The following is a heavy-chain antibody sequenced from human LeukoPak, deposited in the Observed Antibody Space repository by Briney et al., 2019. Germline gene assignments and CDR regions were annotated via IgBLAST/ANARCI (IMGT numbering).Heavy chain of an antibody. D-gene: IGHD3-3*01. CDR3: TLQRGFWSAYSSLGMDV. V-gene: IGHV3-23*01. CDR1: GFTFSSYA. J-gene: IGHJ6*02. CDR2: ISGSGGNT. Sequence: PGGSLRLSCAASGFTFSSYAMSWVRQAPGKGLVWVSGISGSGGNTYYADSVKGRFIISRDNSKNTLYPQLNSLRAEDTAVYYCTLQRGFWSAYSSLGMDVWGQGTTVTVSS.